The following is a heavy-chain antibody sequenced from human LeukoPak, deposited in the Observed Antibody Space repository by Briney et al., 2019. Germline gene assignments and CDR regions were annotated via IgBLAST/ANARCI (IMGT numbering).Heavy chain of an antibody. Sequence: SGPTLVKPTQTLTLTCSFSGFSLNTAAVGVAWIRQPPGKALELLALIYGNDHKRYSPSLQSRLTITKGTSKNQVVLTMTSMDPVDTATYYCAHDSPGNYGFDFWGQGTLVTVSS. CDR1: GFSLNTAAVG. CDR3: AHDSPGNYGFDF. D-gene: IGHD3-10*01. CDR2: IYGNDHK. J-gene: IGHJ4*02. V-gene: IGHV2-5*01.